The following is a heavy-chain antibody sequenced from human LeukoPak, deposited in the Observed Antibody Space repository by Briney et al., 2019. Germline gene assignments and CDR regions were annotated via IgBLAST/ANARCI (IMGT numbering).Heavy chain of an antibody. Sequence: KPSETLSLTCAVYGGSFSGYYWSWIRQPPGKGLEWIGEINHSGSTNYNPSLKSRVTISVDTSKNQFSLKLSSVTAADTAVYYCARGRDLGYSYDFWSGYPPSIAFDYWGQGTLVTVSS. J-gene: IGHJ4*02. V-gene: IGHV4-34*01. CDR2: INHSGST. D-gene: IGHD3-3*01. CDR1: GGSFSGYY. CDR3: ARGRDLGYSYDFWSGYPPSIAFDY.